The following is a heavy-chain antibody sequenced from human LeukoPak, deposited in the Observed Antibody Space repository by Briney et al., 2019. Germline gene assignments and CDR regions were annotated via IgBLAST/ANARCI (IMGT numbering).Heavy chain of an antibody. Sequence: GGSLRLSCAASGFTFSNAWMSWVRQAPGKGLEWVGRIKSKTDGGTTDYAAPVKGRFTISRDDSKNTLYLQMNSLKTEDTAVYYCTTSHWVYYYYMDVWGKGTTVTVSS. CDR1: GFTFSNAW. CDR2: IKSKTDGGTT. J-gene: IGHJ6*03. D-gene: IGHD3-16*01. V-gene: IGHV3-15*01. CDR3: TTSHWVYYYYMDV.